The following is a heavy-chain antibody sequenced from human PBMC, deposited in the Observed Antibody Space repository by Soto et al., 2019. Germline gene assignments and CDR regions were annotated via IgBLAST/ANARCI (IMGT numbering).Heavy chain of an antibody. V-gene: IGHV4-34*01. CDR3: ARGNGSGRTPYYYYYYGMDV. J-gene: IGHJ6*02. CDR1: GGSFSGYY. D-gene: IGHD3-10*01. CDR2: INHSGST. Sequence: QVQLQQWGAGLLKPSETLSLTCAVYGGSFSGYYWSWIRQPPGKGREWIGEINHSGSTNYNPSLKSRVTISVDTSKNQFSLKLSSVTAADTAVYYCARGNGSGRTPYYYYYYGMDVWGQGTTVTVSS.